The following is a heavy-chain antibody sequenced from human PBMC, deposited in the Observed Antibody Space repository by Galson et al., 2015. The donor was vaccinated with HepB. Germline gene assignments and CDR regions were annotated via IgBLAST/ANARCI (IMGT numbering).Heavy chain of an antibody. CDR2: TYYRSKWYN. V-gene: IGHV6-1*01. J-gene: IGHJ4*02. Sequence: CAISGDSVSSSSAAWNRIRQSPSRGLEWLGRTYYRSKWYNDYAVSVRSRITINPDTSKNQYSLQLNSVTPEDTAVYHCARDRAGTGYFDYWGQGTLVTVSS. D-gene: IGHD6-19*01. CDR1: GDSVSSSSAA. CDR3: ARDRAGTGYFDY.